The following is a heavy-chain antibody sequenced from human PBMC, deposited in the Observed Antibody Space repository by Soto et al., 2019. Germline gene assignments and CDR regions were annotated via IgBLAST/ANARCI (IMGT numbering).Heavy chain of an antibody. V-gene: IGHV4-34*01. D-gene: IGHD3-3*01. CDR2: INHTGGT. CDR3: ATRITVFGLLIPPFDP. Sequence: SETLSLTCAVYGGSVNCYYWSWIRQPPGKGLEWIGEINHTGGTHYNPSLKSRVTMSVDTSKNQFSLRLSSVTAADTAIYYCATRITVFGLLIPPFDPWGQGTQVTVSS. J-gene: IGHJ5*02. CDR1: GGSVNCYY.